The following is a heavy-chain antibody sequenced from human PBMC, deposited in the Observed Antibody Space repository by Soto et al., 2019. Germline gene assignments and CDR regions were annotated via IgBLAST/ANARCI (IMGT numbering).Heavy chain of an antibody. CDR1: GGSISSYY. D-gene: IGHD6-13*01. CDR3: GRQHYSSSWYWFAP. J-gene: IGHJ5*02. Sequence: QVQLQESGPGLVKPSETLSLTCTVSGGSISSYYWSWFRHPPGKGLEWIGYIYYSGSINYKPPLKGRVTLPVDTYKAHCAPELSYVTAADPAVYYCGRQHYSSSWYWFAPWGQGTLVTVSS. CDR2: IYYSGSI. V-gene: IGHV4-59*08.